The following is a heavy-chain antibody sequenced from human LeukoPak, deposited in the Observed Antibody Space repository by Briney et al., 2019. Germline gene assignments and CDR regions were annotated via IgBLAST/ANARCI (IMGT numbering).Heavy chain of an antibody. CDR1: GGSISGSSSY. D-gene: IGHD3-22*01. Sequence: PSETLSLTCSVSGGSISGSSSYWGWIRQPPGKGLEWIGSIYYSGNTYYNASLKSQVSISIDTSKNQFSLRLTSVTAADTAVYYCARRRGPYYYDSSGYPGRYFDYWGQGTLVTVSS. V-gene: IGHV4-39*01. CDR2: IYYSGNT. CDR3: ARRRGPYYYDSSGYPGRYFDY. J-gene: IGHJ4*02.